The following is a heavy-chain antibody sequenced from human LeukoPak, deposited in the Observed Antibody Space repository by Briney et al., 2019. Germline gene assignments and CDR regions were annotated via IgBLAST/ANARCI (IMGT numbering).Heavy chain of an antibody. CDR2: IYYSGST. CDR1: GGSISSYY. CDR3: ARSNLYCSSTSCRAFDP. D-gene: IGHD2-2*01. V-gene: IGHV4-59*01. Sequence: SETLSLTCTVSGGSISSYYWSWTRQPPGKGLEWIGYIYYSGSTNCNPSLKSRVTISVDTSKNRFSLKLSSVTTADTAVYYCARSNLYCSSTSCRAFDPWGQGTLVTVSS. J-gene: IGHJ5*02.